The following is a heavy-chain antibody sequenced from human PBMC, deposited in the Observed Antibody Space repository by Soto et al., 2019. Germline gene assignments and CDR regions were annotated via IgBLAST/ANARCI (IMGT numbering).Heavy chain of an antibody. CDR3: GRERQWELVPY. Sequence: VQLVQSGGEVKQPGASVKVSCRASGYSFSNYGITWVRQAAGQGLEWMGWISGYNSNTNYAQKFEGRVRMTKDTIRSTAYLEVRCLRFVDTAVYFCGRERQWELVPYWGQGSPVTVS. V-gene: IGHV1-18*01. CDR1: GYSFSNYG. D-gene: IGHD1-26*01. CDR2: ISGYNSNT. J-gene: IGHJ4*02.